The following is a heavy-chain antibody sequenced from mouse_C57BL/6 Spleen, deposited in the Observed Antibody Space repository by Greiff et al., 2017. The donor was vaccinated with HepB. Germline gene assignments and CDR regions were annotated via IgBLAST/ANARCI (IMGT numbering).Heavy chain of an antibody. CDR3: ARGGQGYFDV. CDR1: GYTFTSYW. V-gene: IGHV1-50*01. J-gene: IGHJ1*03. CDR2: IDPSDSYT. D-gene: IGHD6-1*01. Sequence: QVQLQQPGAELVKPGASVKLSCKASGYTFTSYWMQWVKQRPGQGLEWIGEIDPSDSYTNYNQKFKGKATLTVDTYSSTAYMQLSSLTSEDSAVYYCARGGQGYFDVWGTGTTVTVSS.